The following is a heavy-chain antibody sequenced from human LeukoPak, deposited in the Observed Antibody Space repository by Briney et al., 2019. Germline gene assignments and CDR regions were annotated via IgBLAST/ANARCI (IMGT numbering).Heavy chain of an antibody. CDR1: RYTFTSYG. D-gene: IGHD1-26*01. CDR3: ARDTSSYWVY. V-gene: IGHV1-18*01. J-gene: IGHJ4*02. Sequence: GAAVTVSYTGSRYTFTSYGISSLRQPPGQGLEWMGCISAYNGNTNYSQKLQGRVTMTTDTSTSTAYMQLRSLRSDDTAVYYCARDTSSYWVYWGQGTLVTVPS. CDR2: ISAYNGNT.